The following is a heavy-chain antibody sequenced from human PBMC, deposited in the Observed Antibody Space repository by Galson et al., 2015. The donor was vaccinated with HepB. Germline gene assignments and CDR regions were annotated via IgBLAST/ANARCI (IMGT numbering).Heavy chain of an antibody. V-gene: IGHV3-23*01. CDR1: GFTFSNYG. CDR3: TKDRRYYYDSSGFGDAFDI. Sequence: SLRLSCAASGFTFSNYGISWVPQAPGKGLQWVSTISDRGSSTYYADSVKGRFSISRDNSKDTVYLQMNSLRPEDTAIYYCTKDRRYYYDSSGFGDAFDIWGQGTMVTVSS. CDR2: ISDRGSST. J-gene: IGHJ3*02. D-gene: IGHD3-22*01.